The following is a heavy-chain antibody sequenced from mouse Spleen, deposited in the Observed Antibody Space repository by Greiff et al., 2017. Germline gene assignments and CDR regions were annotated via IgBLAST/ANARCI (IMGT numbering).Heavy chain of an antibody. V-gene: IGHV1-59*01. D-gene: IGHD1-1*02. CDR2: IDPSDSYT. CDR3: ARMGGALDY. Sequence: QVQLQQPGAELVRPGTSVKLSCKASGYTFTSYWMHWVKQRPGQGLEWIGVIDPSDSYTNYNQKFKGKATLTVDTSSSTAYMQLSSLTSEDSAVYYCARMGGALDYWGQGTTLTVSS. J-gene: IGHJ2*01. CDR1: GYTFTSYW.